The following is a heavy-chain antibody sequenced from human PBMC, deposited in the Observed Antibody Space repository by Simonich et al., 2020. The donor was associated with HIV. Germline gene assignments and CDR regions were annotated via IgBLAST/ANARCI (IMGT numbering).Heavy chain of an antibody. D-gene: IGHD3-16*01. CDR1: GFTFSSYA. J-gene: IGHJ4*02. CDR3: ASGGSISSVWADDY. Sequence: QVQLVESGGGVVQPGRSLRLSCAASGFTFSSYAMHWVRQAPGKGLEWVAVISYYGSNKYYADSVKGRFTISRENSKNTLYLQMNSLRAEDTAVYYCASGGSISSVWADDYWGQGTLVTVSS. CDR2: ISYYGSNK. V-gene: IGHV3-30*07.